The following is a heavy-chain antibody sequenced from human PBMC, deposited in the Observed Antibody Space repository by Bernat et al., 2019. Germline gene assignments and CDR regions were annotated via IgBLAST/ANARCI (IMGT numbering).Heavy chain of an antibody. CDR1: GFTFSFFA. V-gene: IGHV3-23*01. D-gene: IGHD4/OR15-4a*01. J-gene: IGHJ2*01. CDR3: AKDGLRVSAYWYFDL. CDR2: ISSTSDRT. Sequence: EVQLLESGGGLVQPGGSLRLSCSAAGFTFSFFAMGWVRQAPGKGLEWVSAISSTSDRTDYADSVKGRFTVSRDNSKNTLYLQMNGLRAEDTAIYYCAKDGLRVSAYWYFDLWGRGALVTVSS.